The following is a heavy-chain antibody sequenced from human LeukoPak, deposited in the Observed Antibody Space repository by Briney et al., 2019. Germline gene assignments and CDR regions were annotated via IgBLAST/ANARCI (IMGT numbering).Heavy chain of an antibody. CDR3: ARRIAAAGYFDY. CDR1: GGSFSGYY. D-gene: IGHD6-13*01. J-gene: IGHJ4*02. CDR2: INHSGST. V-gene: IGHV4-34*01. Sequence: SETLSLTCAVYGGSFSGYYWSWIRQPPGKGLEWIGEINHSGSTNYNPSLKSRVTISVDTSKNQFSLKLSSVTAADTAVYYCARRIAAAGYFDYWGQGTLVTVSS.